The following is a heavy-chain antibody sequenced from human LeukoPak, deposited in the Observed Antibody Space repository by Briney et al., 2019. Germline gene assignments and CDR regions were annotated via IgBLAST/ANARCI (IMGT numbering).Heavy chain of an antibody. V-gene: IGHV3-23*01. Sequence: GGSLTLSCAASGFTFSNHAMNWVRQTPGKGLEWVSSIGGNGVSTYYADSVKGRFTISRDNSKDTLYLQMNSLSAEDTAVYYCARCTKYTTGWCNWFDPWGQGTLVTVSS. CDR2: IGGNGVST. J-gene: IGHJ5*02. CDR3: ARCTKYTTGWCNWFDP. CDR1: GFTFSNHA. D-gene: IGHD6-19*01.